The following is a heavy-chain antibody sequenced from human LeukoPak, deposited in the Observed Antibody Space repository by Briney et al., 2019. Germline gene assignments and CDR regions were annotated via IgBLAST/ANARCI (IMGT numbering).Heavy chain of an antibody. CDR2: IKQDGSEK. D-gene: IGHD3-10*01. V-gene: IGHV3-7*01. J-gene: IGHJ6*03. CDR1: GFTFSSYW. Sequence: PGGSLRLSCAAAGFTFSSYWMNWVRRAPGKGLEWVANIKQDGSEKYYVDSVKGRFTISRDNAKNSLYLQMNSLRAEDTALYYCARDGVTMVRGVKVLDYYYYYMDVWGKGTTVTISS. CDR3: ARDGVTMVRGVKVLDYYYYYMDV.